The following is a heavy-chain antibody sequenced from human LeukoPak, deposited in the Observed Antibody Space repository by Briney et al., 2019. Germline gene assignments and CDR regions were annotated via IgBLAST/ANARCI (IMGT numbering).Heavy chain of an antibody. CDR3: ARVSRGYFDL. J-gene: IGHJ2*01. Sequence: PSETLSLTCTVSSGSISSYYWSWIRQPPGKGLEWIGYIYYSGSANYNPSLKSRVTISVDTSKNQFSLKLSSVTAADTAVYYCARVSRGYFDLWGRGTLVTVSS. CDR1: SGSISSYY. CDR2: IYYSGSA. V-gene: IGHV4-59*01.